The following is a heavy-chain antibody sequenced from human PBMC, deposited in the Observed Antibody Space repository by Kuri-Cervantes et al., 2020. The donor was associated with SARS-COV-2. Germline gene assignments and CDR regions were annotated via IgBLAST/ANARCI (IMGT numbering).Heavy chain of an antibody. J-gene: IGHJ4*02. CDR2: IYHSGTT. D-gene: IGHD3-10*01. V-gene: IGHV4-38-2*02. Sequence: ETLSLTCTVSGSSVSSPNYWGWLRQPPGKGLEWIGSIYHSGTTYYNPSLKSRVTLSVDTSKNHFSLRLSSLTAADAAVYHCATLPGRGDYYTSGTVSDNWGQGTLVTVSS. CDR3: ATLPGRGDYYTSGTVSDN. CDR1: GSSVSSPNY.